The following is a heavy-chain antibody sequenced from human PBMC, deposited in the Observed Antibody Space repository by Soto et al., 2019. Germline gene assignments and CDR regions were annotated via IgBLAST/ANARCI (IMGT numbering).Heavy chain of an antibody. J-gene: IGHJ4*02. CDR3: GTERGGGGY. CDR1: GFTVSNNY. Sequence: EVQLVESGGGLIQPGGSLRLSCAVSGFTVSNNYMSWVRQAPGKGLEGVSVIYSGGYTAYGDSVKGRFTISRDNSKDTNLLKRKCRAARDPSVYYGGTERGGGGYWGQGTLVTVSS. CDR2: IYSGGYT. D-gene: IGHD3-10*01. V-gene: IGHV3-53*01.